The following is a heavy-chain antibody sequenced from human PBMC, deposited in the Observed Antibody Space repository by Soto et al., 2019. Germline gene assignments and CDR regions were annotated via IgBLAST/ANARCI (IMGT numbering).Heavy chain of an antibody. CDR2: MYDSGTT. V-gene: IGHV4-31*03. CDR1: GGSISGGGYY. CDR3: AREAHGDTYFDY. Sequence: PSETLFLTCTVSGGSISGGGYYWSWIRQHPGKGLEWIGYMYDSGTTYYNPSLKSRATISADTSRNRFSLNLISVTAADTAVYYCAREAHGDTYFDYWGRGTLVTVSS. D-gene: IGHD4-17*01. J-gene: IGHJ4*02.